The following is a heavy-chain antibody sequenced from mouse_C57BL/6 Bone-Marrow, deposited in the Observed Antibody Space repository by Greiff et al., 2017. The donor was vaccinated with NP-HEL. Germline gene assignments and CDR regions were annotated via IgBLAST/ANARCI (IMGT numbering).Heavy chain of an antibody. Sequence: VQLQQSGAELARPGASVKLSCKASGYTFTSYGISWVKQRTGQGLEWIGEIYPRRGNTFYNEKFKGKATLTADKSSSTAYMELRRLTSEDSAVYFCAAQATWGRGTTLTVSS. CDR2: IYPRRGNT. V-gene: IGHV1-81*01. D-gene: IGHD3-2*02. J-gene: IGHJ2*01. CDR3: AAQAT. CDR1: GYTFTSYG.